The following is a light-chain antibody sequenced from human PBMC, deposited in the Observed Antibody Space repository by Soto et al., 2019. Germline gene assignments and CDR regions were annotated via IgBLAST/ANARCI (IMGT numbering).Light chain of an antibody. CDR1: QSISSY. CDR2: AAS. V-gene: IGKV1-39*01. J-gene: IGKJ1*01. CDR3: QQSYSSPPT. Sequence: DIQKTQSPSSLSASVGDRVTITCRARQSISSYLNWYQQKPGKAPKLLIYAASSLQSGVPSRFSGSGSGTDFTLTISSLQPEDFATYYCQQSYSSPPTFGQGTKVDIK.